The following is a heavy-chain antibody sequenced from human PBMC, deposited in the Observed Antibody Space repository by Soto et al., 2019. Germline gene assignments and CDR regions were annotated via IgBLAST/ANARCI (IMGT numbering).Heavy chain of an antibody. CDR2: ISGCGGST. D-gene: IGHD5-18*01. CDR1: GFTFSSYA. Sequence: GGSLRLSCAASGFTFSSYAMSWVRQAPGKGLEWVSAISGCGGSTYYADSVKGRFTSSGENSKNTLYLHMNSLRAEDTAVYYGAKDREIQLGAKYYYYYMDVWGKGTTVTVSS. J-gene: IGHJ6*03. CDR3: AKDREIQLGAKYYYYYMDV. V-gene: IGHV3-23*01.